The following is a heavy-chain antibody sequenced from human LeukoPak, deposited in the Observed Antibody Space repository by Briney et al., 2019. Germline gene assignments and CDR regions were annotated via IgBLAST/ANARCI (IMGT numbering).Heavy chain of an antibody. J-gene: IGHJ4*02. D-gene: IGHD4-11*01. V-gene: IGHV3-23*01. CDR2: ISGSGGST. CDR3: AKDRGDYSNYRPYYFDY. Sequence: RGSLRLSCAASGFTFSSYAISWVRQAPGRGLDWVSAISGSGGSTYYADSGKGRFTISRDNSKNTLYLQMNSLRAEDTAVYYCAKDRGDYSNYRPYYFDYWGQGTLVTVSS. CDR1: GFTFSSYA.